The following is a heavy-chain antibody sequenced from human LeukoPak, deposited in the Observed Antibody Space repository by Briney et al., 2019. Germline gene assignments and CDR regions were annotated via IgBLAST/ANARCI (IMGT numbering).Heavy chain of an antibody. CDR2: ISGSGGST. CDR1: GIAFSSYA. D-gene: IGHD1-26*01. CDR3: AKDHSGSSYFDY. V-gene: IGHV3-23*01. Sequence: GGSLRLSCAASGIAFSSYAMNWVRQAPGKGLEWVSAISGSGGSTYYADSVKGRFTISRDNSKNTLYLQMNSLRAEDTAVYYCAKDHSGSSYFDYWGQGTLVTVSS. J-gene: IGHJ4*02.